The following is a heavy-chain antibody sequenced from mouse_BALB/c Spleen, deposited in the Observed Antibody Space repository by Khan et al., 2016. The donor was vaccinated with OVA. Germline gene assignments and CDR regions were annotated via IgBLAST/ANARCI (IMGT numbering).Heavy chain of an antibody. CDR3: ANHGSSSAWFGY. J-gene: IGHJ3*01. D-gene: IGHD1-1*01. Sequence: VQLQQSGAELAKPGASVKMSCKASGYTFTSYWMHWVKQRPGQGLEWIGYINPSTGYTEYNQKFKDKATLTADKSSSTAYMQLSSRTSEDSAVYYCANHGSSSAWFGYWGQGTLVTVSA. CDR2: INPSTGYT. V-gene: IGHV1-7*01. CDR1: GYTFTSYW.